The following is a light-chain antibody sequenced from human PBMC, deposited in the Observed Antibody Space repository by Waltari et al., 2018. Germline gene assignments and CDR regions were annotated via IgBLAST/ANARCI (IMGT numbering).Light chain of an antibody. Sequence: EIVLTQSPATLSLSPGERATLPCRASQSVRSYLAWYQQNPGQAPRPLIYDASNRATGIPARFSGSGSGTDFTLTISSLEPEDFAVYYCQQRSNWPPITFGQGTRLEIK. CDR3: QQRSNWPPIT. V-gene: IGKV3-11*01. CDR2: DAS. J-gene: IGKJ5*01. CDR1: QSVRSY.